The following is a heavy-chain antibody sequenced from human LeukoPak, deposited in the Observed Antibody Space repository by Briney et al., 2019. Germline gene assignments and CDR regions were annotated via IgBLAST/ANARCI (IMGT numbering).Heavy chain of an antibody. J-gene: IGHJ6*03. Sequence: SETLSLTCAFYGASFSDYYWTWIRQPPGKGLEWIGEVNHSGSTNYNPSLKSRVTISVDTSKNQFSLKLSSVTAADTAVYYCARVGDILTGYYMDVWGKGTTVTVSS. V-gene: IGHV4-34*01. CDR3: ARVGDILTGYYMDV. D-gene: IGHD3-9*01. CDR2: VNHSGST. CDR1: GASFSDYY.